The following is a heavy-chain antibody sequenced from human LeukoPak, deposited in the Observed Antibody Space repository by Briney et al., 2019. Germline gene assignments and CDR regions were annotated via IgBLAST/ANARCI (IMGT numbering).Heavy chain of an antibody. V-gene: IGHV3-48*03. CDR1: GFTFSSYE. D-gene: IGHD3-10*02. CDR3: AELGITMIGGV. CDR2: ISSSGSTI. Sequence: WGSLRLSCAASGFTFSSYEMNWVRQVPGKGLEWVSYISSSGSTIYYADSVKGRFTISRDNAKNSLYLQMNSLRAEDTAVYYCAELGITMIGGVWGKGTTVTIS. J-gene: IGHJ6*03.